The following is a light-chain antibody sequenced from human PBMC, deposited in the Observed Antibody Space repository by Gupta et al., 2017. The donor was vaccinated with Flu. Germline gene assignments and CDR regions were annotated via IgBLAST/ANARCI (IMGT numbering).Light chain of an antibody. V-gene: IGKV3-11*01. CDR2: DAS. Sequence: ERDALTCRASQSVINSFALYQQKPGQAPRLLIYDASNRATGIPARFSGSGSGTDLTLTISSLEPEDFAVYYCQKRFDWLSTTFGQGTRLEF. CDR1: QSVINS. CDR3: QKRFDWLSTT. J-gene: IGKJ5*01.